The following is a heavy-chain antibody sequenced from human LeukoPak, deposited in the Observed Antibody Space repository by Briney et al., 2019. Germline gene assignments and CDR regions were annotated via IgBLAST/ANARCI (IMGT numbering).Heavy chain of an antibody. V-gene: IGHV1-69*01. CDR3: AREGGVVLMVYAPNTGWFDP. J-gene: IGHJ5*02. Sequence: SVKVSCKASGGTFSSYAISWVRQAPGQGLEWMGGIIPIFGTANYAQKFQGRVTFTADESTSTAYMELSSLRSEDTAVYYCAREGGVVLMVYAPNTGWFDPWGQGTLVTVSS. CDR1: GGTFSSYA. CDR2: IIPIFGTA. D-gene: IGHD2-8*01.